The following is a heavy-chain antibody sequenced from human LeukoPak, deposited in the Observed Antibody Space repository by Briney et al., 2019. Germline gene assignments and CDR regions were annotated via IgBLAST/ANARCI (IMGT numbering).Heavy chain of an antibody. CDR3: ATYPYYDFWSGYYL. J-gene: IGHJ4*02. Sequence: GGSLRLSCAASGFTFSSYAMSWVRQAPGKGLEWVSAISGSGGSTYYADSVKGRFTIPRDNSKNTLYLQMNSLRAEDTAVYYCATYPYYDFWSGYYLWGQGALVTVSS. D-gene: IGHD3-3*01. CDR1: GFTFSSYA. V-gene: IGHV3-23*01. CDR2: ISGSGGST.